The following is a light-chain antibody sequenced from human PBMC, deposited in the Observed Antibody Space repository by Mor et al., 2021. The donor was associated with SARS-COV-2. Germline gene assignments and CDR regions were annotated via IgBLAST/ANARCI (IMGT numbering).Light chain of an antibody. CDR2: EAS. CDR3: QQYNFLYT. J-gene: IGKJ2*01. Sequence: GEAPKLLIHEASSLESGVPSRFSGSGAGTDFTLTISSLQPDDFATYYCQQYNFLYTFGQGTRLEI. V-gene: IGKV1-5*03.